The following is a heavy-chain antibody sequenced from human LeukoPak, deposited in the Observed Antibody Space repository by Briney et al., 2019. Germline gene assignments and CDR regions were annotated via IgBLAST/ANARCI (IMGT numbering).Heavy chain of an antibody. CDR2: IEPDGSEM. CDR3: ARDRGYYAIAY. D-gene: IGHD2-8*01. J-gene: IGHJ4*02. CDR1: GFSFTTSW. V-gene: IGHV3-7*01. Sequence: GGSLRLSCAASGFSFTTSWMSWVRQAPGKGLEWVANIEPDGSEMNYVDAVKGQFTISRDNAKNSLYLQMNSLRAEDTALYYCARDRGYYAIAYWGQRTVVTVPS.